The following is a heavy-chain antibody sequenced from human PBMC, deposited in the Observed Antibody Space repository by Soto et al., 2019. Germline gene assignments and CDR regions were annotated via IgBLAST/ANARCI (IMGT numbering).Heavy chain of an antibody. Sequence: PVTVYCTCPGVAFTSSALRSVHQAAGKRLEWIGWIVVGSGNTNYAQKLQERVTITRDMSTSTAYMELSSLRSEDTAVYYFAADTIVDYDFWSGYSDYWGHGTLVTVSP. CDR1: GVAFTSSA. D-gene: IGHD3-3*01. V-gene: IGHV1-58*01. CDR3: AADTIVDYDFWSGYSDY. J-gene: IGHJ4*01. CDR2: IVVGSGNT.